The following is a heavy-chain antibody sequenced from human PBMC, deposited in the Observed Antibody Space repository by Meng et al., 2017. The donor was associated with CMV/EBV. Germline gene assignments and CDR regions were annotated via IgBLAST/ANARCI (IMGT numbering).Heavy chain of an antibody. Sequence: GESLKISCQGSGYSFTSYWIGWVRQMPGKGLEWMGIIYPGDSDTRYSPSFQGQGTISADKSISTAYLQWSSRKASDTAMDYGATAPIEMATNGGFFDYWGQGTLVTVSS. CDR2: IYPGDSDT. J-gene: IGHJ4*02. D-gene: IGHD5-24*01. V-gene: IGHV5-51*01. CDR1: GYSFTSYW. CDR3: ATAPIEMATNGGFFDY.